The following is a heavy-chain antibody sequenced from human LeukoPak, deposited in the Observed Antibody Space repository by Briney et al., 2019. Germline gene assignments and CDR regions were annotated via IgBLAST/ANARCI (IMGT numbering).Heavy chain of an antibody. V-gene: IGHV3-21*01. J-gene: IGHJ4*02. CDR3: ARDQRATASTGSYFDY. CDR2: VSSSSSYI. D-gene: IGHD6-13*01. CDR1: GFTFSSYG. Sequence: GGSLRLSCAASGFTFSSYGMNWVRQAPGKGLEWVSSVSSSSSYIYYADSVKGRFTISRDNAKNSLSLQMNSLRAEDTAVYYCARDQRATASTGSYFDYWGQGSLVTVSS.